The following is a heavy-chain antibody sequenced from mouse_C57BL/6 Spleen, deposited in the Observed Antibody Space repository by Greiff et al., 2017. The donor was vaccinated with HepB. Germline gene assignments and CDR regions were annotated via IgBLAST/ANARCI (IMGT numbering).Heavy chain of an antibody. CDR3: ARMIYYDYDVLAY. V-gene: IGHV1-72*01. D-gene: IGHD2-4*01. Sequence: QVQLQQPGAELVKPGASVKLSCKASGYTFTSYWMHWVKQRPGRGLEWIGRIDPNRGGTKYNEKFKSKATLTVDKPSSTAYMQLSRLTSEDSAVYYCARMIYYDYDVLAYWGQGTLVTVSA. J-gene: IGHJ3*01. CDR1: GYTFTSYW. CDR2: IDPNRGGT.